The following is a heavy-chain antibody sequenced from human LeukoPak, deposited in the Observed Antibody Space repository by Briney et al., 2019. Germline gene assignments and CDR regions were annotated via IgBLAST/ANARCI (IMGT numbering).Heavy chain of an antibody. CDR2: IIPIFGTA. V-gene: IGHV1-69*13. J-gene: IGHJ4*02. Sequence: ASVKVSCKASGYTFTTYYMHWVRQAPGQGLEWMGGIIPIFGTANYAQKFQGRVTITADESTSTAYMELSSLRSEDTAVYYCAHSEYSSLSLFDCWGQGTLVTVSS. CDR3: AHSEYSSLSLFDC. D-gene: IGHD6-6*01. CDR1: GYTFTTYY.